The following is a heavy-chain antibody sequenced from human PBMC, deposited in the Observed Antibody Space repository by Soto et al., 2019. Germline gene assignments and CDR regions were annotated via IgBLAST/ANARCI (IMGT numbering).Heavy chain of an antibody. D-gene: IGHD6-19*01. CDR1: GFIFSSYA. CDR3: AKGPRAVAGTGVDY. CDR2: IGGSGGSP. V-gene: IGHV3-23*01. Sequence: EVQVLETGGGLVQPGGSLRLSCAASGFIFSSYAMSWVRQAPGKGLEWVSAIGGSGGSPYYADSVKGRFTISRDNTKNTLYLQMNILRAEDTAVYYCAKGPRAVAGTGVDYWGQGNLVTVSS. J-gene: IGHJ4*02.